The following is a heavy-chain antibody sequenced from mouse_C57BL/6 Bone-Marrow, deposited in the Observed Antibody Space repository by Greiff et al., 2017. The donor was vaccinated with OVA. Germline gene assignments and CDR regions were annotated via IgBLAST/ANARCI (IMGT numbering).Heavy chain of an antibody. J-gene: IGHJ3*01. Sequence: EVMLVESGGGLVKPGGSLKLSCAASGFTFSSYAMSWVRQTPEKRLEWVATISDGGSYTYYPDNVKGRFTISRDNAKNNLYLQMSHLKSEDTAMYYCARGLLAWFAYWGQGTLVTVSA. V-gene: IGHV5-4*03. CDR3: ARGLLAWFAY. D-gene: IGHD3-1*01. CDR1: GFTFSSYA. CDR2: ISDGGSYT.